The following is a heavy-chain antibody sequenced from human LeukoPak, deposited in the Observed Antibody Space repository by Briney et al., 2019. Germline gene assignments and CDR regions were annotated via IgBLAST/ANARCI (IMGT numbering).Heavy chain of an antibody. CDR3: TSSYGDYENEVSY. D-gene: IGHD4-17*01. CDR2: IKSKTDGCTT. V-gene: IGHV3-15*01. J-gene: IGHJ4*02. CDR1: GFTFSNAW. Sequence: GGSLRLSCAASGFTFSNAWMSWVRQAPGKGLEWVGRIKSKTDGCTTDYAAPVKGRFTISRDDSKNTLYLQMNSLKTEHTAVYYCTSSYGDYENEVSYWGQGTLVTVSS.